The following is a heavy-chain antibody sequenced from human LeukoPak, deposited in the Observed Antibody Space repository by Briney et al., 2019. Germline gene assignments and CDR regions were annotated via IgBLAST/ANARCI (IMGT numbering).Heavy chain of an antibody. D-gene: IGHD1-26*01. J-gene: IGHJ4*02. CDR2: IYYSGST. CDR3: ASTLYCVSYYLTQLDY. CDR1: GGSISSYY. Sequence: PSETLSLTCTVSGGSISSYYWSWIRQPQGKGLEWNGYIYYSGSTNYNPSLKSRVTISVDTSKNQFSLRLSSVTAADTAVYYCASTLYCVSYYLTQLDYWGQGALVTVSS. V-gene: IGHV4-59*01.